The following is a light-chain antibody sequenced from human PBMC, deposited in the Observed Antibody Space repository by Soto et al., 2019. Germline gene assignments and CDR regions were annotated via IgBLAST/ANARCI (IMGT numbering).Light chain of an antibody. Sequence: EIVLTQSPGTLSLSPGERATLSCRASQSVNTRLAWYQQKPGQAPRLVIYDASTRATGIPARFSGSGSGTEFTLTISSPQSEDFAVYHCQQYNNWPPEYTFGQGTKLEIK. CDR3: QQYNNWPPEYT. CDR1: QSVNTR. J-gene: IGKJ2*01. V-gene: IGKV3D-15*01. CDR2: DAS.